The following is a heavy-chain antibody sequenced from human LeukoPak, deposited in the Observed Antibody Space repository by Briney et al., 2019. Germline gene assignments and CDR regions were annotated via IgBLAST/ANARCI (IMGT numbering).Heavy chain of an antibody. J-gene: IGHJ3*02. D-gene: IGHD1-1*01. CDR1: GYTLTELS. V-gene: IGHV1-24*01. CDR3: ATGWDDGAFDI. CDR2: FDPEDGET. Sequence: ASVNVSFTVSGYTLTELSIHWVRQGPGKGLEWMGGFDPEDGETIYAQKFQGRVTMTEDTSTDTAYMELSSLRSEDTAVYYCATGWDDGAFDIWGQAIMVTVSS.